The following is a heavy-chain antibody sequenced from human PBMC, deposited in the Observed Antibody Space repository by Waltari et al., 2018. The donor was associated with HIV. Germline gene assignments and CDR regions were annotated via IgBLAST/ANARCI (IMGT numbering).Heavy chain of an antibody. CDR2: IYYSVST. CDR3: ASPSKGQWYFDL. V-gene: IGHV4-39*01. CDR1: GGSISSSSYY. J-gene: IGHJ2*01. Sequence: QLQLQESGPGLVKPSETLSLTCTVSGGSISSSSYYWGWIRQPPGKGLEWIGSIYYSVSTYYNPSLKSRVTISVDTSKNQFSLKLSSVTAADTAVYYCASPSKGQWYFDLWGRGTLVTVSS.